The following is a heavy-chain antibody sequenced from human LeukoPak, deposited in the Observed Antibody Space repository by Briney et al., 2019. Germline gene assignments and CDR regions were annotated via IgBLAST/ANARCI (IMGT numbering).Heavy chain of an antibody. Sequence: GGSLRLSCGASGFTFDDYWMSWVRQAPGKGLEWVGNIKGDGSEKYYVDSVKGRFTISRDNAKNSLYLQMSSLRAEDTAVYYCARDFRFLEDYWGQGTLVTVSS. CDR1: GFTFDDYW. J-gene: IGHJ4*02. V-gene: IGHV3-7*01. CDR2: IKGDGSEK. CDR3: ARDFRFLEDY. D-gene: IGHD3-3*01.